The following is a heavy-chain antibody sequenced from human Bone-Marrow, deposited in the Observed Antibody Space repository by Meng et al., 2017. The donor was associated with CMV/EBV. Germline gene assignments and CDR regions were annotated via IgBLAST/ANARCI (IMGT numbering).Heavy chain of an antibody. CDR1: GGTFSSYA. CDR3: VRRDVIVPAAIQRTGYYYGLAI. V-gene: IGHV1-69*05. D-gene: IGHD2-2*02. J-gene: IGHJ6*02. CDR2: IIPIFGTA. Sequence: SVKVSCKASGGTFSSYAISWVRQAPGQGLEWMGGIIPIFGTANYAQKFQGRVTITTDESTSTAYMELSSLRSEDTAMYYCVRRDVIVPAAIQRTGYYYGLAIWGQGNTVHVSS.